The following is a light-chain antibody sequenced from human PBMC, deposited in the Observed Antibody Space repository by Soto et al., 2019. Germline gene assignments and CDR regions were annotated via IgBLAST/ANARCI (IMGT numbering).Light chain of an antibody. J-gene: IGKJ1*01. CDR3: HQYSSSTKT. Sequence: IVLTQSPGTLSLSTGERATLSCRASQSVSSTYLAWYQQRPGQAPRLLIYGASSRATGIPDRFSGSGSGTDFTLTISRLEPEDFAVYYCHQYSSSTKTFGQGTKVDI. CDR2: GAS. CDR1: QSVSSTY. V-gene: IGKV3-20*01.